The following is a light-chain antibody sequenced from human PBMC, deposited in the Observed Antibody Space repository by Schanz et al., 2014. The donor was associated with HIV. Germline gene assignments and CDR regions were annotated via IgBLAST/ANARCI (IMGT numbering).Light chain of an antibody. CDR2: GAS. J-gene: IGKJ4*01. Sequence: EIVLTQSPGTLSLSPGERATLSCRASASIDSNYFAWYQLKPGQAPRHLMYGASNRATDVPDRFSGSGSGREFTLTISSLQSEDFAVYFCQQYNNWPPELTFGGGTEVDFK. CDR1: ASIDSN. CDR3: QQYNNWPPELT. V-gene: IGKV3D-15*01.